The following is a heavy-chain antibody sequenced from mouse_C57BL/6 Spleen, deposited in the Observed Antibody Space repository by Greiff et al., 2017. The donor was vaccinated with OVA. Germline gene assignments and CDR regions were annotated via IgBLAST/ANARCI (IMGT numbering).Heavy chain of an antibody. J-gene: IGHJ2*01. CDR2: INPGSGGT. CDR3: ARGGGY. Sequence: VQLQQSGAELVRPGTSVKVSCKASGYAFTNYLIEWVKQRPGQGLEWIGVINPGSGGTNYNEKFKGKATLTADKSSSTAYMQLSSLTSEDSAVYFCARGGGYWGQGTTLTVSS. V-gene: IGHV1-54*01. CDR1: GYAFTNYL.